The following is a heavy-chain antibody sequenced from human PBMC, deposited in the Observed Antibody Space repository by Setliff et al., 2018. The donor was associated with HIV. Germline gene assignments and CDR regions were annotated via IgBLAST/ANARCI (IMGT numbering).Heavy chain of an antibody. D-gene: IGHD4-17*01. J-gene: IGHJ3*01. CDR3: ARVQMAYAAFDV. Sequence: SETLSLTCTVSGGSSNSYYWSWIRQPPGKGLEWIGSIYFTGSSDNNPSLKSRVTLSVDTSKHQFSLKLSSVTAADTAVYYCARVQMAYAAFDVWGQGTMVTVSS. CDR1: GGSSNSYY. V-gene: IGHV4-59*01. CDR2: IYFTGSS.